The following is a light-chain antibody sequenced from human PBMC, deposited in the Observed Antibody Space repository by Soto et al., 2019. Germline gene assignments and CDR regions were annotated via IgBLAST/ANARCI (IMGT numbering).Light chain of an antibody. CDR2: AAS. J-gene: IGKJ5*01. CDR3: QLYGISPH. Sequence: IVMTQSPGTLSFSPGERATLACRASQNIWNNLGWYQQKPGQAPRLLIYAASNRATGIPDRVSGSASGTDFTLTINRLEPEDFAVYYCQLYGISPHFGQGTRLEIK. CDR1: QNIWNN. V-gene: IGKV3-20*01.